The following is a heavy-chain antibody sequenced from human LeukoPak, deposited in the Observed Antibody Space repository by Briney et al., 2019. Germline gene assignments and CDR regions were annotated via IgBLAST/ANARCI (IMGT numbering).Heavy chain of an antibody. CDR3: AREAYYYDSSDQEDAFDI. Sequence: PGGSLRLSCAASGFTFSSYCMTWVRQAPGQGLEWVANIKQGGSERDYVDSVKGRFTISRDNAKTSLYLQMNSLRAEDTALYYCAREAYYYDSSDQEDAFDIWGQGTMVTVSS. V-gene: IGHV3-7*03. CDR2: IKQGGSER. J-gene: IGHJ3*02. D-gene: IGHD3-22*01. CDR1: GFTFSSYC.